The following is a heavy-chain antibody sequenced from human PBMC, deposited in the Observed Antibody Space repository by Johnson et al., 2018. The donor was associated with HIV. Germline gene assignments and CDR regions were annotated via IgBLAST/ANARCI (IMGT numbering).Heavy chain of an antibody. J-gene: IGHJ3*02. Sequence: VQLVESGGGLVKPGGSLRLSCAASGFTFSSYGMHWVRQAPGKGLEWVAFIRYDGSNKYYADSVRGRFTISRDISKNTLYLQMDSLRPDDTSLYYCARGRKDIEAADGLDNDGFDMWGQGTLVTVS. CDR2: IRYDGSNK. D-gene: IGHD6-13*01. V-gene: IGHV3-30*02. CDR1: GFTFSSYG. CDR3: ARGRKDIEAADGLDNDGFDM.